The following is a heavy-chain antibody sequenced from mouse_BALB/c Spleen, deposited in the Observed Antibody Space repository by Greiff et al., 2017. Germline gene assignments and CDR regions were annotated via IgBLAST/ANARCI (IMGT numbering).Heavy chain of an antibody. J-gene: IGHJ4*01. Sequence: VHLVESGPDLVAPSQSLSITCTVSGFSLTSYGVHWVRQPPGKGLEWLVVIWSDGSTTYNSALKSRLSISKDNSKSQVFLKMNSLQTDDTAMYYCARHGGDNYAMDYWGQGTSVTVSS. CDR2: IWSDGST. V-gene: IGHV2-6-2*01. CDR1: GFSLTSYG. D-gene: IGHD3-3*01. CDR3: ARHGGDNYAMDY.